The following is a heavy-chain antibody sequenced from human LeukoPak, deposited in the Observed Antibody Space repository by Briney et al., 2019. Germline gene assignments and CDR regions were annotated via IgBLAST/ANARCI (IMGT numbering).Heavy chain of an antibody. Sequence: GGSLRLSCAASGFTFSSYEMNWVCQAPGKGLEWVSYISSSGSAIYYADSVKGRFIISRDNAKNSLYLQMNSLRAEDTADYYCARDSSGWYLWFDPWGQGTLVTVSS. J-gene: IGHJ5*02. V-gene: IGHV3-48*03. CDR2: ISSSGSAI. CDR1: GFTFSSYE. CDR3: ARDSSGWYLWFDP. D-gene: IGHD6-19*01.